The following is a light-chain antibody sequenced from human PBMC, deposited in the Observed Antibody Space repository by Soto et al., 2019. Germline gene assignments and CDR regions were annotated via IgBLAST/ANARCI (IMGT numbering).Light chain of an antibody. CDR3: QSYDSRLRWV. Sequence: QSVLTQPPSVSGAPGQRVTISCTGSSSNFGAGFDVQWFQQFPGTAPKLLIYGDTILPSGVPDRFSGSKSDTSASLAITGLQAEDEADYYCQSYDSRLRWVFGGGTKLTVL. CDR2: GDT. V-gene: IGLV1-40*01. CDR1: SSNFGAGFD. J-gene: IGLJ2*01.